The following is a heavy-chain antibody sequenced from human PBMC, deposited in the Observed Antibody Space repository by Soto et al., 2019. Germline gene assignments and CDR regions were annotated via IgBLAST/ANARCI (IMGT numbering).Heavy chain of an antibody. D-gene: IGHD6-19*01. Sequence: SETLSLTCTVSVGSISPYYWTWIRQPPGKGLEWIGNIHYSVSTSYNPSLKGRVTMSVDTSENQLSLKLISVTAADTAVYYCARGSITVAGLNPWGQGTLVTVSS. V-gene: IGHV4-59*12. CDR2: IHYSVST. CDR1: VGSISPYY. J-gene: IGHJ4*02. CDR3: ARGSITVAGLNP.